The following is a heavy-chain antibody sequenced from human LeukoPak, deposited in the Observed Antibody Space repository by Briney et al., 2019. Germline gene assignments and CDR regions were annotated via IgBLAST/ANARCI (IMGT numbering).Heavy chain of an antibody. CDR3: AKDGYGSGSSHPKNWFDP. CDR2: IRGGGGST. V-gene: IGHV3-23*01. CDR1: GFTFNNYA. J-gene: IGHJ5*02. D-gene: IGHD3-10*01. Sequence: GGSLRLSCAASGFTFNNYAMSWVRQAPGKGLEWVSAIRGGGGSTYYADSAKGRFTISRDNSKNTLYLQMNSLRAEDTAVYYCAKDGYGSGSSHPKNWFDPWGQGTLVTVSS.